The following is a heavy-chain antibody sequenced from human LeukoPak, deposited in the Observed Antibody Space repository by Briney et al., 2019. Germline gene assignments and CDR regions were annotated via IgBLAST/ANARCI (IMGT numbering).Heavy chain of an antibody. Sequence: PGGSLRLSCTASGFTFSSHAMSWVRQAPGKGLECVSSISTGGGTTYYTDSVKGRFTISRDNSKNTLYLQMTSLTAEDTAVYYCAKALYGGHDYWGQGTLVTVSS. D-gene: IGHD4-23*01. CDR2: ISTGGGTT. J-gene: IGHJ4*02. CDR3: AKALYGGHDY. CDR1: GFTFSSHA. V-gene: IGHV3-23*01.